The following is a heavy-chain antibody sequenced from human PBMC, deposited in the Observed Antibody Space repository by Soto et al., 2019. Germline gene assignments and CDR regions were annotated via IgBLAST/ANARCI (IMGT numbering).Heavy chain of an antibody. CDR3: ARDRGYTYGFDF. V-gene: IGHV3-48*02. D-gene: IGHD5-18*01. Sequence: EVQLVESGGGLVQPGGSLRLSCAASGLTFTSYSMNWVRQAPGKGLEWVSFISSSSSTIYYADSVKGRFTISRDNAKNSLYLQMNSLIDEDTAVYYCARDRGYTYGFDFWGQGALVTVSS. CDR2: ISSSSSTI. J-gene: IGHJ4*02. CDR1: GLTFTSYS.